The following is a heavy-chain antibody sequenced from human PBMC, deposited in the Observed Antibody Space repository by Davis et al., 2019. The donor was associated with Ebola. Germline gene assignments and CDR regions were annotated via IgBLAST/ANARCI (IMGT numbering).Heavy chain of an antibody. Sequence: SVKVSCKASGGTFSSYAISWVRQAPGQGLEWMGGIIPIFGTANYAQKFQGRVTITADKSTSTAYMELSSLRSEDTAVYYCAREPRSTKRPTGYYYYGMDVWGQGTTVTVSS. J-gene: IGHJ6*02. V-gene: IGHV1-69*06. D-gene: IGHD3-16*01. CDR1: GGTFSSYA. CDR2: IIPIFGTA. CDR3: AREPRSTKRPTGYYYYGMDV.